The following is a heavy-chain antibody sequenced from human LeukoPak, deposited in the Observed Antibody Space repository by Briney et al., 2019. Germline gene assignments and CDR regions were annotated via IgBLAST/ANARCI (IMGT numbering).Heavy chain of an antibody. CDR1: GFTFSSYS. D-gene: IGHD6-19*01. Sequence: GGSLRLSCAASGFTFSSYSMNWVRQAPGKGLEWVSSISSSSSYIYYADSVKGRFTISRDNAKNSLYLQMNSLRAEDTAVYYCAREAVAGTNLDYWGQGTLVTVS. J-gene: IGHJ4*02. CDR2: ISSSSSYI. V-gene: IGHV3-21*01. CDR3: AREAVAGTNLDY.